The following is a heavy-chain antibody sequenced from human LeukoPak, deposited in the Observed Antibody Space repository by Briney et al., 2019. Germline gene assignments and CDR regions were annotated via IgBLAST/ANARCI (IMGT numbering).Heavy chain of an antibody. CDR2: ISGSGTST. CDR3: AKDLGSYDFWSGYYFDY. D-gene: IGHD3-3*01. V-gene: IGHV3-23*01. Sequence: GESLRLSCAASGFTFSRDTMSWVRQAPGKGLEWVSTISGSGTSTYYADSVKGRFTISRDNSKNTLDLQMNSLRAEDTAIYYCAKDLGSYDFWSGYYFDYWGQGTLVTVSS. CDR1: GFTFSRDT. J-gene: IGHJ4*02.